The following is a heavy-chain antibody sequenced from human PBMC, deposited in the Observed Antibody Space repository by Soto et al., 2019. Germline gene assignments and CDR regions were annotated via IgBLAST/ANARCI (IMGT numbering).Heavy chain of an antibody. J-gene: IGHJ6*02. Sequence: PGESLKISCKGSGYSFTSYWIAWVRQMPGKGLEWMGIIYPGDSDTKYSPSFQGQVTISADNSISTAYLQWSSLKASDTAMYYCARLLAYSGSYLDYGLDVWGQGTTVTVSS. CDR1: GYSFTSYW. CDR3: ARLLAYSGSYLDYGLDV. V-gene: IGHV5-51*01. CDR2: IYPGDSDT. D-gene: IGHD1-26*01.